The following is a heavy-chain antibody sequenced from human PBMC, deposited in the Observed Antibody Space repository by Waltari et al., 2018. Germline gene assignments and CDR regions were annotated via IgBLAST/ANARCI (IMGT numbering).Heavy chain of an antibody. V-gene: IGHV1-69*14. CDR2: IIPTVGTT. J-gene: IGHJ6*03. CDR1: GGGFASYC. Sequence: QVQLVQSGDEEKKPGSSLTVSYKAPGGGFASYCISWVRQAPGQGLEWMGGIIPTVGTTNYAQKFQGRVTINADKSTSTAYMHLTSLRSEDAAVYYCAGGYYESSGFSFYYFYHMDVWDKGTTVTVSS. D-gene: IGHD3-22*01. CDR3: AGGYYESSGFSFYYFYHMDV.